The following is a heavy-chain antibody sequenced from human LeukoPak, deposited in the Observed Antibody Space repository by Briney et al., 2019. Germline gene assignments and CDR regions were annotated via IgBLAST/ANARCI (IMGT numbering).Heavy chain of an antibody. J-gene: IGHJ4*02. CDR1: GFTFDDHA. CDR3: VKDMGSGLGYCSGRHCPTPDY. Sequence: GGSLRLSCAASGFTFDDHAMHWVRQAPGKGLEWVSGISWNSGSTGYADSVKGRFTISRDNAKNSLYLQMNSLRAEDTALYYCVKDMGSGLGYCSGRHCPTPDYWGQGTLVTVSS. V-gene: IGHV3-9*01. CDR2: ISWNSGST. D-gene: IGHD2-15*01.